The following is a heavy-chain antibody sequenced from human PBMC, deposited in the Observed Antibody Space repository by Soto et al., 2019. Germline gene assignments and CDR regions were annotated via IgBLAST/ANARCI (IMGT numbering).Heavy chain of an antibody. CDR2: IHPGASDT. CDR1: GFNFGGSW. J-gene: IGHJ4*02. D-gene: IGHD1-7*01. V-gene: IGHV5-51*01. CDR3: AIGGFIGTPPEY. Sequence: PGESLKISCKASGFNFGGSWIGWVRQMPGKGLEWMGIIHPGASDTRYSPSFQGQVTMSADKSINTAYLQWRSLKPSDTATYYCAIGGFIGTPPEYWGQGTRVTVSS.